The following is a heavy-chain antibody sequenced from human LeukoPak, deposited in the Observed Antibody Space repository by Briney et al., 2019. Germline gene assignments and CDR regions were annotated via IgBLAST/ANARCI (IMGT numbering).Heavy chain of an antibody. J-gene: IGHJ3*02. CDR1: GFTFSSYA. V-gene: IGHV3-30-3*01. CDR2: ISYDGSNK. Sequence: GGSLRLSCAASGFTFSSYAMHWVRQAPGKGLEWVAVISYDGSNKYYADSVKGRFTISRGNSKNTLYLQMNSLRAEDTAVYYCAREYSGSYYGAFDIWGQGTMVTVSS. CDR3: AREYSGSYYGAFDI. D-gene: IGHD1-26*01.